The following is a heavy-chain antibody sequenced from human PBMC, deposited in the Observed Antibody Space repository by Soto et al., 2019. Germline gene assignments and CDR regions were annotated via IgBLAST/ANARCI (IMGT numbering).Heavy chain of an antibody. CDR1: GFTFSSYA. V-gene: IGHV3-23*01. D-gene: IGHD1-1*01. Sequence: GGSLRLSCAASGFTFSSYAMSWVRQAPGKGLEWVSAISGSGGSTYYADSVKGRFTISRDNSKNTLYLQMNSLRAEDTAVYYCAKPTNWNDEGPVADYWGQGTLVTVSS. CDR3: AKPTNWNDEGPVADY. J-gene: IGHJ4*02. CDR2: ISGSGGST.